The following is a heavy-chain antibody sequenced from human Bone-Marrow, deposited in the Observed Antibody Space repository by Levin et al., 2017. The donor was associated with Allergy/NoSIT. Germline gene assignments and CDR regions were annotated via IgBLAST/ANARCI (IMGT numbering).Heavy chain of an antibody. J-gene: IGHJ6*02. D-gene: IGHD4-17*01. Sequence: KISCKASGGTFNSYGITWVRQAPGQGLEWMGGIIPIFGTTKNAQKFQGRVTITADESTNTAYMELSSLRSEDTAVYFCARDGYYGDRKYYDGLDVWGQGTTVTVSS. CDR1: GGTFNSYG. CDR2: IIPIFGTT. CDR3: ARDGYYGDRKYYDGLDV. V-gene: IGHV1-69*01.